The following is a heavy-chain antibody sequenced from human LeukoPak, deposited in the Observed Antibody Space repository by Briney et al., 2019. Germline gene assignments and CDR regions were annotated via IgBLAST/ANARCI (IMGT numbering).Heavy chain of an antibody. V-gene: IGHV4-34*01. D-gene: IGHD6-13*01. CDR3: ARIAAAGTRGITPFDY. CDR2: INHSGST. J-gene: IGHJ4*02. Sequence: PSETLSLTCAVYGGSFSGYYWSWIRQPPGKGLEWIGEINHSGSTNYNPSLKSRVTISVDTSKNQFSLKLSSVTAADTAVYYCARIAAAGTRGITPFDYWGQGTLVTVSS. CDR1: GGSFSGYY.